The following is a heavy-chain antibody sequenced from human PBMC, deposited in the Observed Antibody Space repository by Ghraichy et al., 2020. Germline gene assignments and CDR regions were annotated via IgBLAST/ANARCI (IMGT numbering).Heavy chain of an antibody. CDR3: ASPDLGDGKSPPLH. D-gene: IGHD3-16*01. CDR2: IKQDGSEK. Sequence: ETLSLTCAASGFTFSDFWMTWVRQAPGKGLEWVANIKQDGSEKYYVDSVKGRFTISRDNAKNSLYLQMDSLRAEDTACYYCASPDLGDGKSPPLHWGQGTLVTVSS. CDR1: GFTFSDFW. V-gene: IGHV3-7*03. J-gene: IGHJ4*02.